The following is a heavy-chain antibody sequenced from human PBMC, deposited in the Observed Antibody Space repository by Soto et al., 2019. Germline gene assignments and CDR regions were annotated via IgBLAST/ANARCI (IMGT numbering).Heavy chain of an antibody. D-gene: IGHD4-17*01. Sequence: QVQLVQSGAEVKKPGASVKVSCKASGYTFTNYGFSWVRQAPGQGLEWMGWISIYNGNTNYAQNLQGRVTMTTDTSTSTAYMELRSLRSDDTAVYYCARFNDYGGNSQSDNWGQGTLVTVSS. V-gene: IGHV1-18*04. CDR3: ARFNDYGGNSQSDN. CDR2: ISIYNGNT. CDR1: GYTFTNYG. J-gene: IGHJ4*02.